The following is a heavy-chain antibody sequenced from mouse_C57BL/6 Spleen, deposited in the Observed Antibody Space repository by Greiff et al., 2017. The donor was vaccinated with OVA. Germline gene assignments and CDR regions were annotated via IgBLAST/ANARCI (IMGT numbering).Heavy chain of an antibody. J-gene: IGHJ4*01. CDR2: IRNKANGYTT. D-gene: IGHD2-1*01. CDR3: ARGGNYGYYAMDY. Sequence: EVQLVESGGGLVQPGGSLSLSCAASGFTFTDYYMSWVRQPPGKALEWLGFIRNKANGYTTEYSASVKGRFTISRDNSQSILYLQMNALRAEDSATYYCARGGNYGYYAMDYWGQGTSVTVSS. V-gene: IGHV7-3*01. CDR1: GFTFTDYY.